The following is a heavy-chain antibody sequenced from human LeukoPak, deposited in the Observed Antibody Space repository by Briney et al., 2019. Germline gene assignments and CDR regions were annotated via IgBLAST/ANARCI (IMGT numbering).Heavy chain of an antibody. D-gene: IGHD1-26*01. J-gene: IGHJ4*02. CDR3: ARDGVGALDY. CDR1: GFTFSSYA. CDR2: ISSNGGST. V-gene: IGHV3-64*01. Sequence: GGSLRLSCAASGFTFSSYAMHWVRQAPGKGLEYVSAISSNGGSTYYANSVKGRFTISRDDSKNTLYLQMGSLRAEDMAVYYCARDGVGALDYWGQGTLVTVSS.